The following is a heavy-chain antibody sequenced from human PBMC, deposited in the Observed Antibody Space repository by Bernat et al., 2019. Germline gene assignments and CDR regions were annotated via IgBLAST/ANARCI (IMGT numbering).Heavy chain of an antibody. D-gene: IGHD6-13*01. Sequence: QVQLVESGGGLVKPGGSLRLSCAASGFTFSDYYMSWIRQAPGKGLEWVSYISSSSSYTNYADSVKGRFTISRDNAKNSLYLQMNSLRAEDTAVYYCARDSSSGGIAAQRGAFDIWGQGTMVTVSS. CDR2: ISSSSSYT. V-gene: IGHV3-11*06. CDR1: GFTFSDYY. J-gene: IGHJ3*02. CDR3: ARDSSSGGIAAQRGAFDI.